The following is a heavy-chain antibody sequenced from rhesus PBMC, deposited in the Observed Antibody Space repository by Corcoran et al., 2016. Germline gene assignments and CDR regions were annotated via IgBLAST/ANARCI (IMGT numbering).Heavy chain of an antibody. CDR3: TREGISYIGYTEPNFDY. CDR2: ISHTCITV. CDR1: GFTFGDYG. Sequence: EVQLVESGGGLVQPGGSLRLSCAASGFTFGDYGMHWVRQAPGKGLEWVSSISHTCITVYYAYSWKGQFTVSRDNAKNSLSLQMSSLRAEDTAVYYCTREGISYIGYTEPNFDYWGQGVLVTVSS. V-gene: IGHV3-183*02. J-gene: IGHJ4*01. D-gene: IGHD5-12*01.